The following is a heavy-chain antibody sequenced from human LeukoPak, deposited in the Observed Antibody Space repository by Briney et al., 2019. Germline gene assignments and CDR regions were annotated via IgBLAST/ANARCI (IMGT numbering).Heavy chain of an antibody. J-gene: IGHJ5*02. Sequence: GGSVRLSCAASGFTFSDYYMSWIRQAPGKGLEWVSYISSSSSYTNYADSVKGRFTISRDNAKNSLYLQMNSLRAEDTAVYYCARIYGSGSYHPFDPWGQGTLVTVSS. CDR1: GFTFSDYY. V-gene: IGHV3-11*06. CDR2: ISSSSSYT. D-gene: IGHD3-10*01. CDR3: ARIYGSGSYHPFDP.